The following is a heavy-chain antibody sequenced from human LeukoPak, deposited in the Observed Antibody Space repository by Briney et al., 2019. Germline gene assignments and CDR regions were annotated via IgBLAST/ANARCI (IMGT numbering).Heavy chain of an antibody. Sequence: PSETLSLTCNVSGGSITSYYWNWIRQSPGKGLEWIGYIYYTGSTNSNPSLKSRLTISLDTSKKQFSLKLSSVTAADTAIYYCASSYFYDGNRYFHYRGQGALVTVSS. D-gene: IGHD3-22*01. J-gene: IGHJ4*02. CDR3: ASSYFYDGNRYFHY. V-gene: IGHV4-59*08. CDR2: IYYTGST. CDR1: GGSITSYY.